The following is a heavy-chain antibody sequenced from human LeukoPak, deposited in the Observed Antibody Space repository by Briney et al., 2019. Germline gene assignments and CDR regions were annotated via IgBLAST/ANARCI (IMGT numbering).Heavy chain of an antibody. CDR3: ARVEGALLWFGSYDY. CDR2: INAGNGNT. J-gene: IGHJ4*02. Sequence: GASVKVSCKASGYTFTSYAMHWVRQAPGQRLEWMGWINAGNGNTKYSQKFQGRVTMTTDTSTSTAYMELRSLRSDDTAVYYCARVEGALLWFGSYDYWGQGTLVTVSS. CDR1: GYTFTSYA. V-gene: IGHV1-3*01. D-gene: IGHD3-10*01.